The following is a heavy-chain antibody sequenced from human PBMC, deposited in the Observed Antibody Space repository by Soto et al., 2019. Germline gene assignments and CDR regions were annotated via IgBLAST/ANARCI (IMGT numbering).Heavy chain of an antibody. CDR2: IYATWTT. D-gene: IGHD1-1*01. CDR1: GASISGFY. CDR3: VRDGTKTLRDWFDP. J-gene: IGHJ5*02. V-gene: IGHV4-4*07. Sequence: SETLSLTCTVSGASISGFYWSWIRKSAGKGLEWIGRIYATWTTDYNPSLKSRVMMSVDTSKKQFSLKLRSVTAADTAVYYCVRDGTKTLRDWFDPWGQGISVTVSS.